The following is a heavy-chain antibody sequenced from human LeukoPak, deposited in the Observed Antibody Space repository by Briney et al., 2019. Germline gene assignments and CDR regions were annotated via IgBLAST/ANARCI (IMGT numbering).Heavy chain of an antibody. Sequence: AGGSLRLSRAASGFTFSSYAISWVRQAPGKGLEWVSAISGSGGSTYYADSVKGRFTISRDNSKNTLYVQMNSLRAEDTAVYYCAKTPRYCSGGSCYGGYFDYWGQGTLVTVSS. CDR1: GFTFSSYA. CDR2: ISGSGGST. V-gene: IGHV3-23*01. CDR3: AKTPRYCSGGSCYGGYFDY. D-gene: IGHD2-15*01. J-gene: IGHJ4*02.